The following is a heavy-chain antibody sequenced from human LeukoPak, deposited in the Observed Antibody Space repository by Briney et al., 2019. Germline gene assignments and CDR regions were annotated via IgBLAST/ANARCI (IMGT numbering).Heavy chain of an antibody. Sequence: ASVKVSCKATGYTFTRHYIHWVRQAPGQGLEWMGWISGYNGNTNYAQKLQGRITMTTDTSTSIAYMELRSLTSDDTAVYYCARGGGYLDSWGQGTLVTVSS. CDR3: ARGGGYLDS. CDR2: ISGYNGNT. J-gene: IGHJ4*02. D-gene: IGHD3-10*01. V-gene: IGHV1-18*04. CDR1: GYTFTRHY.